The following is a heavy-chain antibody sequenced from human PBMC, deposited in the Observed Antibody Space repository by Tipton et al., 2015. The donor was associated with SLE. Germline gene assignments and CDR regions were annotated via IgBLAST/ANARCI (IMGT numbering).Heavy chain of an antibody. V-gene: IGHV4-31*03. CDR2: IYYTGST. D-gene: IGHD2-8*01. CDR1: GASITSGGYY. CDR3: ARHDTNYGRNWFDP. Sequence: TLSLTCTVSGASITSGGYYWSWIRQHPGKGLEWIGYIYYTGSTYYIPSLQSRVTMSVDTSKNHFSLKLSSVTAADTAVYYCARHDTNYGRNWFDPWGQGTLVTVSS. J-gene: IGHJ5*02.